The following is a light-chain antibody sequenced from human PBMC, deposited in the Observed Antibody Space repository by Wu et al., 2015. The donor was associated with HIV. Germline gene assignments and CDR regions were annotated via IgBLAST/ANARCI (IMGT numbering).Light chain of an antibody. CDR3: QQCDRSSYS. CDR2: GAS. V-gene: IGKV3-20*01. J-gene: IGKJ2*03. Sequence: ESVLTQSPGTLSLSPGDSATLSCRATEGIRASYFAWYQQKPGQPPRLLIYGASTRAXGVPXRFSGSASGTEFTLTINRLEPEDFAVYYCQQCDRSSYSFGQGTKVEI. CDR1: EGIRASY.